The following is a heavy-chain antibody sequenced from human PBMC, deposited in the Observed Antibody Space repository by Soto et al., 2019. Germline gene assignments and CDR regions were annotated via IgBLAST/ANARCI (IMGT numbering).Heavy chain of an antibody. V-gene: IGHV1-18*01. Sequence: ASVKVSFKTSGYTFTAYGLAWLRQAPGQRPEWMGWVSTNNADTNYAQKFQGRVTMTTDRSTTTTYMELTSLRSDDTAVYYCARELNTDSSAYYSFAFWGQGTLVTVSS. J-gene: IGHJ4*02. CDR3: ARELNTDSSAYYSFAF. CDR2: VSTNNADT. CDR1: GYTFTAYG. D-gene: IGHD3-22*01.